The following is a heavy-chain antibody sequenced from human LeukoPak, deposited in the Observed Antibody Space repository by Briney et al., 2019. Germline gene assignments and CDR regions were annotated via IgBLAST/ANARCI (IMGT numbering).Heavy chain of an antibody. D-gene: IGHD3-10*01. V-gene: IGHV1-2*02. J-gene: IGHJ4*02. CDR1: GYTFTGYY. CDR2: INPNSGGT. Sequence: ASVKVSYKASGYTFTGYYMHWVRQAPGQGLEWMGWINPNSGGTNYAQKFQGRVTMTRDTSISTAYMELSRLRSDDTAVYYCARGLWFGEVIDYWGQGTLVTVSS. CDR3: ARGLWFGEVIDY.